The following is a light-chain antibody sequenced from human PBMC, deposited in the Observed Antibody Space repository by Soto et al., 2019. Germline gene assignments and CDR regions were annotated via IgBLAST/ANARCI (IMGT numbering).Light chain of an antibody. V-gene: IGKV1-5*01. Sequence: DIQMTQSPSTLSASVGDRVTITCRASQSISSWLAWYQQKPGKAPKFLIFDASSLKSGVPSRFSGSGSGTDFTLTISSLQPDDFATYYCQQYNNFPLTLGQGTKVDI. CDR1: QSISSW. CDR2: DAS. CDR3: QQYNNFPLT. J-gene: IGKJ1*01.